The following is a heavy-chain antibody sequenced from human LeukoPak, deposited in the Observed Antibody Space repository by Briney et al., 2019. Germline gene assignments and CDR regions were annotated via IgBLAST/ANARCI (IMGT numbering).Heavy chain of an antibody. D-gene: IGHD2-15*01. J-gene: IGHJ4*02. Sequence: PSETLSLTCAVSGGSISSSNWWSWVRQPPGKGLEWIGEIYHSGSTNYNLSLKSRVTISVDKSKNQFSLKLSSVTAADTAVYYCAREPEGGSCFFDYWGQGTLVTVSS. CDR1: GGSISSSNW. CDR2: IYHSGST. CDR3: AREPEGGSCFFDY. V-gene: IGHV4-4*02.